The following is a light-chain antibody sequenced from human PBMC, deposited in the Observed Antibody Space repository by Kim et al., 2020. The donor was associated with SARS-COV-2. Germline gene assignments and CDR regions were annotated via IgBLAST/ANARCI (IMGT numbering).Light chain of an antibody. CDR2: DVT. CDR3: CSYTGRYSWV. J-gene: IGLJ3*02. CDR1: NSDVGGYNY. Sequence: QSALTQPRSVSGSPGQSVTISCTGTNSDVGGYNYVSWYQQHPDKVPKLLIYDVTTRPSGVPDRFYGSKSGNTASLTISGPQAEDESDYYCCSYTGRYSWVFGGGTQLTVL. V-gene: IGLV2-11*01.